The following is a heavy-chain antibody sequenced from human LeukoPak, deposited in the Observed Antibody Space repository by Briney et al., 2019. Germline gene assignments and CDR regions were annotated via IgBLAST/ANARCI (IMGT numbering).Heavy chain of an antibody. J-gene: IGHJ4*02. CDR3: AKGSRDGYNLDY. D-gene: IGHD5-24*01. Sequence: GGSLRLSCAASGLTFSSYGMHWVRQAPGKGLEWVALIWYDGSNKYYADSVKGRFTISRDNSKNTLYLQMNSLRAEDTAVYYCAKGSRDGYNLDYWGQGTLVTVSS. CDR2: IWYDGSNK. V-gene: IGHV3-33*06. CDR1: GLTFSSYG.